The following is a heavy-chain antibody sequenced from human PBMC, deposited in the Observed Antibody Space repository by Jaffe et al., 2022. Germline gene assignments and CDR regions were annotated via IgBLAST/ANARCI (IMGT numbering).Heavy chain of an antibody. J-gene: IGHJ3*02. CDR1: GFAFSTYG. CDR3: AKKVDSHIYAVDNGFDM. V-gene: IGHV3-30*02. D-gene: IGHD5-12*01. CDR2: IRFDGLIT. Sequence: QVHLVESGGGVVQPGGSLRLSCAASGFAFSTYGMHWVRQTPGKGLEWVAYIRFDGLITYYADSVKGRFTISRDNSKNTLHLQMNSLRAEDTSVYYCAKKVDSHIYAVDNGFDMWGQGTLVSVSS.